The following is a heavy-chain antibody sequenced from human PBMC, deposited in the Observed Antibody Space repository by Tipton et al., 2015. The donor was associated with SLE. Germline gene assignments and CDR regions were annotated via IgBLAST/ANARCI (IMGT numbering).Heavy chain of an antibody. CDR3: ARVASGDFWSGYYAD. J-gene: IGHJ4*02. CDR1: GLSSGDFA. D-gene: IGHD3-3*01. CDR2: ISDTGGST. V-gene: IGHV3-23*01. Sequence: GSLRLSCTASGLSSGDFAMSWVRQAPGKGLEWVSGISDTGGSTYYADSVKGRFTISRDNSKNTLYLQMNSLRVGDTAVYYCARVASGDFWSGYYADWGQGTLVTVSS.